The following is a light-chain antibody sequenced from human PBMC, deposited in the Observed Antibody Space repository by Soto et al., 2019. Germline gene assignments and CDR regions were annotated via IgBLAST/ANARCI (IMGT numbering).Light chain of an antibody. Sequence: DIQMTQSPSSLSASVGDRVTITCRASQGISNYLAWYQQKPGKVPKLLIYAASTLQSGVPSRFSGSGYGTDFNLTISSLQPEDVATYYCQKYTSALFTFGPGTKVDIK. J-gene: IGKJ3*01. CDR3: QKYTSALFT. CDR1: QGISNY. CDR2: AAS. V-gene: IGKV1-27*01.